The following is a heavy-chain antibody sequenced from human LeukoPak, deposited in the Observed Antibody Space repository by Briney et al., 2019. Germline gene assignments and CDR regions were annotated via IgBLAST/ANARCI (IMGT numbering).Heavy chain of an antibody. V-gene: IGHV3-23*01. CDR3: AKAVASPYYFDY. J-gene: IGHJ4*02. CDR2: ISGSGGST. Sequence: PGGSLRLSCAAFGFTFSSYAMSWVRQAPGKGLEWVSAISGSGGSTYYADSVKGRFTISRDNSKNTLYLQMNSLRAEDTAVYYRAKAVASPYYFDYWGQGTLVTVSS. CDR1: GFTFSSYA.